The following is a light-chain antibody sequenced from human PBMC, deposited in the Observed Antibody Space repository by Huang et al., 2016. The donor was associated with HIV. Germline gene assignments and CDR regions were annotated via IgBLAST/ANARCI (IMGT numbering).Light chain of an antibody. CDR1: QGFTNS. CDR3: QQYYSSPPT. V-gene: IGKV1-NL1*01. CDR2: DAS. Sequence: DIQMTQSPSSLSASVGDRSTITCRASQGFTNSLAWYQQKPGKAPKFLLDDASTLECGVPSRISGSGSGTDFTLTISSLQPEDFATYYCQQYYSSPPTFGGGTKVEIK. J-gene: IGKJ4*01.